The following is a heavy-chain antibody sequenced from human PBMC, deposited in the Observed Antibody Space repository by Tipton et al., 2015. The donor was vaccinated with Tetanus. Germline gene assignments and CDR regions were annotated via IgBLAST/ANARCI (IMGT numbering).Heavy chain of an antibody. CDR3: ARSLDYYDSSGYGFDY. J-gene: IGHJ4*02. Sequence: SGFTFSSYGMHWVRQAPGKGLEWVAVIWYDGSNKYYADSVKGRFTISRDNSKNTLYLQMNSLRAEDTAVYYCARSLDYYDSSGYGFDYWGQGTLVTVSS. CDR2: IWYDGSNK. CDR1: GFTFSSYG. D-gene: IGHD3-22*01. V-gene: IGHV3-33*01.